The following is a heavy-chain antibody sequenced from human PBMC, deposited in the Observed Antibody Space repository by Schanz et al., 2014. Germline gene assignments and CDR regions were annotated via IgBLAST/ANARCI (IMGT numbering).Heavy chain of an antibody. D-gene: IGHD5-12*01. Sequence: VQLVESGGGVVQPGRSLRLSCAASGFTFSNYGMSWVRQAPGKGLEWISSMYINSGSTQYADSVKGRFIISRDSSKNTLFLQMNSLRAEDTAVYFCARDGGRDGYNLAFDVWGQGTLVTVSS. J-gene: IGHJ3*01. CDR1: GFTFSNYG. CDR3: ARDGGRDGYNLAFDV. V-gene: IGHV3-23*04. CDR2: MYINSGST.